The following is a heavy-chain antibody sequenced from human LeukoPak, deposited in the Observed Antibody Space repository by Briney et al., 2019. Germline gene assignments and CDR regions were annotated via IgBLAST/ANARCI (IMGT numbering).Heavy chain of an antibody. J-gene: IGHJ6*03. CDR2: FDPEDGET. CDR1: GYTLTELS. Sequence: AASVKVSCKVSGYTLTELSMHWVRQAPGKGLEWMGGFDPEDGETIYAQKFQGRVTMTEDTSTDTAYMELSSLRSEDTAVYYCARGLWSGYYYIRNYYYYMDIWGKGTTVTVSS. D-gene: IGHD3-22*01. CDR3: ARGLWSGYYYIRNYYYYMDI. V-gene: IGHV1-24*01.